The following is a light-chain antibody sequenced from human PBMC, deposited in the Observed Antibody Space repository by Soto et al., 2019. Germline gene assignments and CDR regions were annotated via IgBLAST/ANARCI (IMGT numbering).Light chain of an antibody. Sequence: DIVMTQSPLSLPVTPGEPASISCRSSQSLLHSNGKNYLDWYLQKPGQSPHLLIYLGSNRASGVPDRFSCSGSGTDFTLKISRVEAEDVGVYYCMEALQIPHTFGQGTKLEIK. CDR2: LGS. V-gene: IGKV2-28*01. J-gene: IGKJ2*01. CDR3: MEALQIPHT. CDR1: QSLLHSNGKNY.